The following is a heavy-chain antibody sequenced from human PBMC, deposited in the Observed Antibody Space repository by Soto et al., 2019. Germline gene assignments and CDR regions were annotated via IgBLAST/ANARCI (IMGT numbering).Heavy chain of an antibody. D-gene: IGHD2-2*01. CDR3: ARGDSSTNCHPSMCYYGFDV. Sequence: PGESLKIPCKGSGYSFTSYWIGCVRPMPGKGLEWMGIIYPGDSDTRYSPSFQGQVTISADKSINTAYLQWSSLEASDTAMYYCARGDSSTNCHPSMCYYGFDVWGQGTSVTVSS. J-gene: IGHJ6*02. V-gene: IGHV5-51*01. CDR1: GYSFTSYW. CDR2: IYPGDSDT.